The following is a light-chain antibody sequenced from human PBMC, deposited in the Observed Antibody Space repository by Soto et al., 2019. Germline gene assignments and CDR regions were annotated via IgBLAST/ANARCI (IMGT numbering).Light chain of an antibody. CDR3: QQYNNGRT. V-gene: IGKV3-15*01. Sequence: EIVITQSPSTLSVSPGERATLSCRASQSVSSNLAWYQQKPGQAPRLLIYGASTRATGIPARFSGSGSGTEFTLTISSLQSEDFAVYYCQQYNNGRTFGQGTKVDIK. CDR1: QSVSSN. CDR2: GAS. J-gene: IGKJ1*01.